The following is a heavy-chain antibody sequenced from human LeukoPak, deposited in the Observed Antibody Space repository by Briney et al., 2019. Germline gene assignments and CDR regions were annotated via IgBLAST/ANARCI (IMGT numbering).Heavy chain of an antibody. V-gene: IGHV3-23*01. D-gene: IGHD3-10*01. CDR2: ISCSSGST. CDR1: VFTFSSHD. J-gene: IGHJ4*02. CDR3: VKGGPKYYGSGSG. Sequence: PGGSLRLCCACSVFTFSSHDMSSVRQAPGKGLEWVSGISCSSGSTYYADSVKGRFSISRDNSNNTLYMQMNSLRAEDTAVYYCVKGGPKYYGSGSGWGQGTLVTVSS.